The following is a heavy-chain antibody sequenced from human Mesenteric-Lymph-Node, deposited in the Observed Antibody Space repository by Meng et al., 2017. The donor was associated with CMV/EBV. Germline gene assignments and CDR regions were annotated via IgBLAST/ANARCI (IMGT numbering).Heavy chain of an antibody. Sequence: GESLKISCAASGFTFSSYAMHWVRQAPGKGLEWVAVISYDGSNKYYADSVKGRFTISRDNSKNTLYLQMNSLRAEDTAVYYCAKDGYGYGSYYEFSHFDYWGQGTLVTVSS. J-gene: IGHJ4*02. V-gene: IGHV3-30*04. CDR2: ISYDGSNK. CDR3: AKDGYGYGSYYEFSHFDY. CDR1: GFTFSSYA. D-gene: IGHD3-10*01.